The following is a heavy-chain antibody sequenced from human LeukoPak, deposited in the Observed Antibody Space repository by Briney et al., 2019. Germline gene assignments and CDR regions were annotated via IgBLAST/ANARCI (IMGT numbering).Heavy chain of an antibody. CDR3: AREGDAFDF. CDR2: MRQDGSEK. J-gene: IGHJ3*01. Sequence: GGSLRLSCAASGFTFRNHIISWIRQPPGKGLEWVANMRQDGSEKFYVDSVKGRFTIPRDDAKNSLYLQMDSLRAEDTALYYCAREGDAFDFWGQGTMVTVSS. CDR1: GFTFRNHI. V-gene: IGHV3-7*01.